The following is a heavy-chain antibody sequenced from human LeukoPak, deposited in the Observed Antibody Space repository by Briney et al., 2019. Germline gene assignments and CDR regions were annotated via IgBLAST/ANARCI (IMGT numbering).Heavy chain of an antibody. CDR2: TTSGETEK. V-gene: IGHV3-30*19. D-gene: IGHD3-10*02. CDR1: GFSFSRDG. Sequence: RTGGSLRLSCTASGFSFSRDGMPWVRQAPGKGLQWVSFTTSGETEKFYVESVKGRFTISRDNSRNTLYLQMNSLRSEDTGVYYCVRDVLFAVGDAFDIWGQGTMVTVS. J-gene: IGHJ3*02. CDR3: VRDVLFAVGDAFDI.